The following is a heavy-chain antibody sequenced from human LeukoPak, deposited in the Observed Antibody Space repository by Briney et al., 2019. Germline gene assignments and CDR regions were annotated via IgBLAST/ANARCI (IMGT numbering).Heavy chain of an antibody. CDR3: ARGRNGYTYYYYYYMDV. CDR1: GGSISSSNW. CDR2: IYHSGST. J-gene: IGHJ6*03. Sequence: SETLSLTCAVSGGSISSSNWWSWVRQPPGKGLEWIGEIYHSGSTNYNPSLKSRVTISVDTSKNQFSLKLSSVTAADTAVYYCARGRNGYTYYYYYYMDVWGKGTTVTVSS. D-gene: IGHD3-22*01. V-gene: IGHV4-4*02.